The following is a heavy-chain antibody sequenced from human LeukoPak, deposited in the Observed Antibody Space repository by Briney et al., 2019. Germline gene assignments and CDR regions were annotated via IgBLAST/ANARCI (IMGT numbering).Heavy chain of an antibody. V-gene: IGHV4-39*07. CDR3: ARDALTGSPNWFDP. CDR2: IHNSGST. CDR1: GGSISNSNYY. D-gene: IGHD3-9*01. J-gene: IGHJ5*02. Sequence: SETLSLTCTVSGGSISNSNYYWGWIRQPPGKGLEWIGRIHNSGSTYYNPSLKSRVTMSIDTSNNQFFLKLNSVTAADTAVYHCARDALTGSPNWFDPWGQGILVTVSS.